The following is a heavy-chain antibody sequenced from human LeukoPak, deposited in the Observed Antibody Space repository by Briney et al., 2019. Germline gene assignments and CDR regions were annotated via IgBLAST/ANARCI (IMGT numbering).Heavy chain of an antibody. V-gene: IGHV3-48*03. Sequence: PGGSLRLSCAASGFTFSSYEINWVRQAPGKGLEWVSYIIRSGSTIYYADSVKGPFTISRDNAKNSLYLQMNSLRAEDTAVYYCAIYCSGGSCYSLWGQGTLVTVSS. D-gene: IGHD2-15*01. CDR2: IIRSGSTI. CDR1: GFTFSSYE. CDR3: AIYCSGGSCYSL. J-gene: IGHJ4*02.